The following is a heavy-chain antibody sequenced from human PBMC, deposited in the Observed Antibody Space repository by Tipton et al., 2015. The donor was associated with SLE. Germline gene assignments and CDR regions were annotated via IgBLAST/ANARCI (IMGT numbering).Heavy chain of an antibody. D-gene: IGHD6-13*01. V-gene: IGHV4-34*01. CDR3: ARGDYSSSWYWFDP. J-gene: IGHJ5*02. CDR1: GGSFSGYY. CDR2: INHSGST. Sequence: TLSLTCAVYGGSFSGYYWSWIRQPPGKGLEWIGEINHSGSTNYNPSLKSRVTISVDTSKNQFSLKVSSVTAADTAVYYCARGDYSSSWYWFDPLGQGTLVTVSS.